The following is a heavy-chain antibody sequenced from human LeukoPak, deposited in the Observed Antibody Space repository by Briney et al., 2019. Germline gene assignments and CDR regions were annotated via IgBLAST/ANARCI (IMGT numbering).Heavy chain of an antibody. CDR3: ARVIGSGQYYYYYYGMDV. Sequence: KPSETLSLTCTVSGGSISSYYWSWIRQPPGKGLEWIGYIYYSGSTNYNPSLKSRVTISVDTSKNQFSLKLSSVTAADTAVYYCARVIGSGQYYYYYYGMDVWGQGTTVTVSS. D-gene: IGHD6-19*01. CDR1: GGSISSYY. J-gene: IGHJ6*02. CDR2: IYYSGST. V-gene: IGHV4-59*01.